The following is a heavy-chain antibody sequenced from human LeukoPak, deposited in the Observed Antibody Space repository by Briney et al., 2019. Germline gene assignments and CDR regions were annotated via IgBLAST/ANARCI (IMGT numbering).Heavy chain of an antibody. CDR3: ARENLVAAADY. Sequence: GGSLRLSCAASDFTFSAYWMHWVRQAPGKGLVWVSRIRGDGSMTNYADSVKGRFTISRDNAKNTLYLQMNSLRLEDTAVYYCARENLVAAADYWGQGTVVTVSS. CDR1: DFTFSAYW. D-gene: IGHD2-15*01. J-gene: IGHJ4*02. CDR2: IRGDGSMT. V-gene: IGHV3-74*01.